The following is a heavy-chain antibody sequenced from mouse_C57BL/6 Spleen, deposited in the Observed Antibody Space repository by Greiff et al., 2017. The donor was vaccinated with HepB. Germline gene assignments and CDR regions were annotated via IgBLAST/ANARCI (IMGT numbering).Heavy chain of an antibody. J-gene: IGHJ2*01. Sequence: QVQLQQPGAELVRPGSSVKLSYKASGYTFTSYWMHWVKQRPIQGLEWIGNIDPSDSETHYNQKFKDKATLTVDKSSSTAYMQLSSLTSEDSAVYYCARRGGNYNYFDYWGQGTTLTVSS. CDR3: ARRGGNYNYFDY. D-gene: IGHD2-1*01. CDR2: IDPSDSET. V-gene: IGHV1-52*01. CDR1: GYTFTSYW.